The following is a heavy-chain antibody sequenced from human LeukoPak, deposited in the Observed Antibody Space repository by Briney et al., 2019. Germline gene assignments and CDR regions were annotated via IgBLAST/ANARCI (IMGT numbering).Heavy chain of an antibody. CDR2: ILYDRSEK. V-gene: IGHV3-30-3*01. J-gene: IGHJ4*02. CDR3: ARDEVWFGTIDY. CDR1: GFTFSNYA. Sequence: PGRSLRLSCAASGFTFSNYAMHWVRQAPGKGLEWVAVILYDRSEKYYADSVKGRFTISRDNAKNTLYLQMNSLRAEDTAVYYCARDEVWFGTIDYWGQGTLVIVSS. D-gene: IGHD3-10*01.